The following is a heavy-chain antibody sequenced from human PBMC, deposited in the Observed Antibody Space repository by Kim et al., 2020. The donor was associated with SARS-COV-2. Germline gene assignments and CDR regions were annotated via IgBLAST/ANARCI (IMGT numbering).Heavy chain of an antibody. CDR1: GGSFSGYY. Sequence: SETLSLTCAVYGGSFSGYYWSWIRQPPGKGLEWIGEINHSGSTNYNPSLKSRVTISVDTSKNQFSLKLSSVTAADTAVYYCARSILRGYSYGYIYYYGMDVWGQGTTVTVSS. CDR3: ARSILRGYSYGYIYYYGMDV. CDR2: INHSGST. V-gene: IGHV4-34*01. J-gene: IGHJ6*02. D-gene: IGHD5-18*01.